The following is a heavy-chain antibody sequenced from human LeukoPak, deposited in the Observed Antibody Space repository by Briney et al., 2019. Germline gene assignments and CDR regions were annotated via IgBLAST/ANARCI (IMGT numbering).Heavy chain of an antibody. Sequence: SETLSLTCTVYGGSFSGYYWSWIRQPPGKGLEWIGEINHSGSTNYNASLKSRVTISVDTSKSQFSLKLSSVTAADTAVYYCARGGYSGSYAFDYWGQGTLVTVSS. CDR3: ARGGYSGSYAFDY. CDR1: GGSFSGYY. V-gene: IGHV4-34*01. D-gene: IGHD1-26*01. J-gene: IGHJ4*02. CDR2: INHSGST.